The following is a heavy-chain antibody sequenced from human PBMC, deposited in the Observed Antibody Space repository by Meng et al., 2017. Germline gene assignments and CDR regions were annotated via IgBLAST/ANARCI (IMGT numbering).Heavy chain of an antibody. CDR3: ARGYYGSGLFDP. CDR2: VSAYNGNT. D-gene: IGHD3-10*01. CDR1: GYTFTSYG. J-gene: IGHJ5*02. V-gene: IGHV1-18*01. Sequence: QVLVVQFGAEVKKPGASVKVSCKASGYTFTSYGISWVRQAPGQGLEWMGWVSAYNGNTNYAQKFQGRVTITADKSTSTAYMELSSLRSEDTAVYYCARGYYGSGLFDPWGQGTLVTVSS.